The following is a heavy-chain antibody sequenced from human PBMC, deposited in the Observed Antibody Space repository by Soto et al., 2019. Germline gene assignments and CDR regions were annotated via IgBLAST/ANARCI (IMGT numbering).Heavy chain of an antibody. V-gene: IGHV1-69*12. CDR1: GGSVTAYT. CDR2: FIPIFPTP. Sequence: QVQLVQSGAELKKPGSSVKVSCKASGGSVTAYTINWVRQAPGQGLEWIGAFIPIFPTPNYAQKFQGRVTIAADVPTTTASMALNRLTSDDAAVYYCGTGAVVPAYPNWVDTWGQGTLVTVSS. D-gene: IGHD2-15*01. CDR3: GTGAVVPAYPNWVDT. J-gene: IGHJ5*02.